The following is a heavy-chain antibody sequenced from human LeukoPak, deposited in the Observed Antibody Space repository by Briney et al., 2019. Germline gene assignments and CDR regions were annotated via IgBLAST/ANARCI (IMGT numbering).Heavy chain of an antibody. Sequence: GGSLRLSCAASGFTVSSNYMSWVRQAPGKGLEWVSIIYSGGSTFYADSVKGRFTISRDNSKNTLYLQMNSLRAEDTAVYYCARVGEYCSGGSCYHYYYYYMDVWGKGTTVTISS. CDR2: IYSGGST. CDR1: GFTVSSNY. V-gene: IGHV3-53*01. D-gene: IGHD2-15*01. CDR3: ARVGEYCSGGSCYHYYYYYMDV. J-gene: IGHJ6*03.